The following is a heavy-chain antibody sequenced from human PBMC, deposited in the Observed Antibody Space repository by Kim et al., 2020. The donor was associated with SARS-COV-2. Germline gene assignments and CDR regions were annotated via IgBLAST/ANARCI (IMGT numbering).Heavy chain of an antibody. CDR2: INPSGGST. D-gene: IGHD2-2*01. V-gene: IGHV1-46*01. CDR3: ARELVVVPAAYSVNGMDV. J-gene: IGHJ6*02. Sequence: ASVKVSCKASGYTFTSYYMHWVRQAPGQGLEWMGIINPSGGSTSYAQKFQGRVTMTRDTSTSTVYMELSSLRSEDTAVYYCARELVVVPAAYSVNGMDVWGQGTTVTVSS. CDR1: GYTFTSYY.